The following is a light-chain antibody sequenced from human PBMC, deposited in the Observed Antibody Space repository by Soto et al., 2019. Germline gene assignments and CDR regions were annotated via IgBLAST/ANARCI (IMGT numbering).Light chain of an antibody. Sequence: QSVLTQPASVSGSPGQSITISCTGTSSDVGSYKFVSWYQQHPGKAPKLMIYEGSKRPSGVSDRFSDSKSGNTASLTISGLQADDEADYFCCSYAGGSNVFGTGTKVTVL. CDR1: SSDVGSYKF. CDR2: EGS. CDR3: CSYAGGSNV. J-gene: IGLJ1*01. V-gene: IGLV2-23*03.